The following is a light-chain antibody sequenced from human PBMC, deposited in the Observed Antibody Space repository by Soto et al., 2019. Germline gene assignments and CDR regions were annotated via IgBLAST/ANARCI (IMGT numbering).Light chain of an antibody. CDR1: QTISSW. V-gene: IGKV1-5*01. Sequence: DIQMTQPPSTLSASVGDRVTITCRASQTISSWLAWYQQKPGKAPNLLIYDASTVERGVPSRFSGTGSGTEFTLTIDRMQPDDFATYYFQQYHTSSLPFGQGTRLEIK. CDR2: DAS. J-gene: IGKJ5*01. CDR3: QQYHTSSLP.